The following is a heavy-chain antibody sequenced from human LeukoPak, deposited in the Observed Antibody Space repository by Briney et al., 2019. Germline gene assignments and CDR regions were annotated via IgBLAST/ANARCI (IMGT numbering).Heavy chain of an antibody. D-gene: IGHD6-19*01. J-gene: IGHJ4*02. CDR1: GFTFSDYY. V-gene: IGHV4-59*01. CDR3: AREAYSSGWYRFDY. CDR2: IYYSGST. Sequence: GSLRLSCAASGFTFSDYYMSWIRQAPGKGLEWVGYIYYSGSTNYNPSLKSRVTISVDTSKNQFSLKLSSVTAADTAVYYCAREAYSSGWYRFDYWGQGTLVTVSS.